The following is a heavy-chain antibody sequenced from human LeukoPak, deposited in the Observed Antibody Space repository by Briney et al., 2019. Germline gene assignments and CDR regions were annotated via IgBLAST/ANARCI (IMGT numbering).Heavy chain of an antibody. CDR1: GYSISSGYY. J-gene: IGHJ4*02. D-gene: IGHD2-15*01. CDR3: ARRYQVAAFYYFDY. V-gene: IGHV4-38-2*02. Sequence: SETLSLTXTVSGYSISSGYYWGWIRQPPGKGLEWIGSIYHSGSTYYNPSLKSRVTISVDTSKNQFSLKLSSVTAADTAVYYCARRYQVAAFYYFDYWGQGTLLTVSS. CDR2: IYHSGST.